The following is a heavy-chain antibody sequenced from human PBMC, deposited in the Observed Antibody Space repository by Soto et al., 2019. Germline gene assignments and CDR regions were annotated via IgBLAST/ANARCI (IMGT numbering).Heavy chain of an antibody. CDR1: GFTFSSYN. Sequence: WGSLRLFCVASGFTFSSYNMNWVRQAPGKGLEWVSSITSTRSYTYYADSVKGRFTISRDNAKNSLYLQMNSLRAEDTAVYYWARDPSGDDPWGQGTLVTVSP. D-gene: IGHD3-10*01. V-gene: IGHV3-21*01. CDR3: ARDPSGDDP. J-gene: IGHJ5*02. CDR2: ITSTRSYT.